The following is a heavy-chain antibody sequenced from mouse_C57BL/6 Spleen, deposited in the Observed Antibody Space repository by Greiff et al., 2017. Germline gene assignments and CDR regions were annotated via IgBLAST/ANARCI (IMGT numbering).Heavy chain of an antibody. V-gene: IGHV2-6*03. J-gene: IGHJ4*01. CDR1: GFSLTSYG. Sequence: VMLVESGPGLVAPSQSLSITCTASGFSLTSYGVHWVRQPPGKGLEWLVVIWSDGSTTYNSALKSRPSISKDNSESQVFLKMNSRQADDTAVYYCARADGYDALDYWGQGTLVTVSA. D-gene: IGHD2-3*01. CDR3: ARADGYDALDY. CDR2: IWSDGST.